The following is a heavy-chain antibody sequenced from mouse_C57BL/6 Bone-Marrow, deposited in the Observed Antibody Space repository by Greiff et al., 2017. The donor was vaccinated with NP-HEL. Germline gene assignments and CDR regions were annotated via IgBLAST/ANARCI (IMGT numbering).Heavy chain of an antibody. D-gene: IGHD1-1*01. CDR3: ARVGLLLRMDY. V-gene: IGHV1-58*01. CDR2: IYIGNGYT. J-gene: IGHJ4*01. Sequence: EVQLQQSGAELVRPGSSVKMSCKTSGYTFTSYGINWVKQRPGQGLEWIGYIYIGNGYTEYNDKFKGKATLTSDTSSSTAYMQLSSLTSEDSAIYFCARVGLLLRMDYWGQGTSVTVSS. CDR1: GYTFTSYG.